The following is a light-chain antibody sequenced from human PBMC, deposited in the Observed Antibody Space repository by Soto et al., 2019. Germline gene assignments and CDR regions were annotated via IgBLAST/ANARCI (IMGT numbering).Light chain of an antibody. CDR3: QQYYSSPRT. V-gene: IGKV3-20*01. J-gene: IGKJ1*01. CDR1: RGVSANY. Sequence: ENLLTQSPGTLSLSPGEGATLSCRASRGVSANYLAWYQQKPGQAPTLLIYGASIRAAGIPDRFSGSGSGTDFTLTINRLEPEDSAVYYCQQYYSSPRTFGRGTNVDIK. CDR2: GAS.